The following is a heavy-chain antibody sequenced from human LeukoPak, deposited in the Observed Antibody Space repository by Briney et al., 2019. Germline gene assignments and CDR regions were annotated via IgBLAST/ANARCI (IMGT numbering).Heavy chain of an antibody. V-gene: IGHV3-30*03. CDR2: ISYDGSNK. J-gene: IGHJ3*02. CDR1: GFTFSSYG. Sequence: GGSLRLSCAASGFTFSSYGMHWVRQAPGKGLEWVAVISYDGSNKYYADSVKGRFTISRDNSKNTLYLQMDSLRAEDTAVYYCASPVEMAPIAPPWGAFDIWGQGTIVTVSS. CDR3: ASPVEMAPIAPPWGAFDI. D-gene: IGHD5-24*01.